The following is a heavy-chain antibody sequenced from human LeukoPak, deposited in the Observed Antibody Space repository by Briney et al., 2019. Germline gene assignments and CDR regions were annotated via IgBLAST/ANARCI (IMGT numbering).Heavy chain of an antibody. CDR1: GFTFSSYS. Sequence: GGSLRLSCAASGFTFSSYSMNWVRQAPGKGLEWVSSISGSSSYIYYADSVKGRFTISRDSAKNSLYLQMNSLRAEDTAVYYCARVSVAYTVLDAFDIWGQGTMVTVSS. V-gene: IGHV3-21*01. J-gene: IGHJ3*02. CDR2: ISGSSSYI. D-gene: IGHD6-19*01. CDR3: ARVSVAYTVLDAFDI.